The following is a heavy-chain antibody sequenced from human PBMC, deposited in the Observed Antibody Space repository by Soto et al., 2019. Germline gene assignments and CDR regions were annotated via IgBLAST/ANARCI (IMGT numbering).Heavy chain of an antibody. J-gene: IGHJ4*02. CDR2: ISGSGGST. CDR1: GFTFSSYA. CDR3: ARGGSSRYYIDY. V-gene: IGHV3-23*01. Sequence: PGGSLRLACAASGFTFSSYAMSWVRQAPGKGLEWVSAISGSGGSTYYADSVKGRFTISRDNSKNTLYLQMNSLRAEDTAVYYCARGGSSRYYIDYWGQGTLVTVSS. D-gene: IGHD6-13*01.